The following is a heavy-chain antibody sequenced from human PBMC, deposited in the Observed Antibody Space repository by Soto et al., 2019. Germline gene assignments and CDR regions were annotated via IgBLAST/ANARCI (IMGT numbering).Heavy chain of an antibody. J-gene: IGHJ4*02. V-gene: IGHV3-74*01. D-gene: IGHD1-20*01. CDR1: GFTFSSDW. CDR3: ARAAEFNCGSNSGFDY. Sequence: EVQLVESGGGLVQPGGSLRLSFAASGFTFSSDWMHWVRQAPGKGLVWVSHIKSDGSATSYADSVKGRFTISRDNAKNTIYLQTNSLRAEDTAVYYRARAAEFNCGSNSGFDYWGQGTLVTVSS. CDR2: IKSDGSAT.